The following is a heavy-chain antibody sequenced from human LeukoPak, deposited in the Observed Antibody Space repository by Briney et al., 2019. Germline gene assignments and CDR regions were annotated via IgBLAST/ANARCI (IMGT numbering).Heavy chain of an antibody. CDR2: IFYSGST. V-gene: IGHV4-38-2*01. CDR1: GYSISSGYY. CDR3: ARHVPSTIFFNWFDP. Sequence: PSETLSLTCAVSGYSISSGYYWGWIRQPPGKGLEWIGSIFYSGSTYYNPSLKSRVTISVDTSNNQFSLKLTSVTAADTAVYYCARHVPSTIFFNWFDPWGQGTLVTVSS. J-gene: IGHJ5*02. D-gene: IGHD3-3*01.